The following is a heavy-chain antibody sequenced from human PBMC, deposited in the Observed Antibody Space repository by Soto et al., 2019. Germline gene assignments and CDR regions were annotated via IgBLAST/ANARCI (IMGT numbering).Heavy chain of an antibody. CDR3: AKDVERSVWWLPVAFDY. CDR1: GFTFSSYA. Sequence: GGSLRLSCAASGFTFSSYAMSWVRQAPGKGLEWVSAISGSGGSTYYADSVKSRFTISRDNSKNTLYLQMNSLRAEDTAVYYCAKDVERSVWWLPVAFDYWGQGTLVTVSS. CDR2: ISGSGGST. D-gene: IGHD5-12*01. J-gene: IGHJ4*02. V-gene: IGHV3-23*01.